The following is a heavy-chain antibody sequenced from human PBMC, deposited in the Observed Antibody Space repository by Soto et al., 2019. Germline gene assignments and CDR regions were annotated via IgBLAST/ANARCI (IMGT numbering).Heavy chain of an antibody. V-gene: IGHV1-8*01. CDR2: MNPNSGNT. J-gene: IGHJ6*02. Sequence: QVQLVQSGAEVKKPGASVKVSCKASGYTFTSYDINWVRQATGQGLEWMGWMNPNSGNTGYAQKFQGRVTITRNTSISTAYMELISLTSEDTAVYYCARASSWYYFYYGMDVWGQGTTVTVSS. CDR1: GYTFTSYD. CDR3: ARASSWYYFYYGMDV.